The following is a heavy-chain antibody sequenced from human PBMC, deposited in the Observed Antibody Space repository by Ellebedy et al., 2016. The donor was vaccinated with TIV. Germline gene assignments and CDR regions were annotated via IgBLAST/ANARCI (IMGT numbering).Heavy chain of an antibody. CDR2: ISYDGSNK. Sequence: GESLKISCAASGFTFSSYAMHWVRQAPGKGLEWVAVISYDGSNKYYADSVKGRFTISRDSSKNTLYLQMNSLRAEDTAVYYCARGNSGYDAVYLDYWGQGTLVTVSS. D-gene: IGHD5-12*01. CDR3: ARGNSGYDAVYLDY. CDR1: GFTFSSYA. V-gene: IGHV3-30-3*01. J-gene: IGHJ4*02.